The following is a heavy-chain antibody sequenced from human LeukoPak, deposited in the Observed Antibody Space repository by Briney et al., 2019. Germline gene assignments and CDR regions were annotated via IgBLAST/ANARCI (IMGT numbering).Heavy chain of an antibody. CDR3: AGPLADPDAFDI. J-gene: IGHJ3*02. V-gene: IGHV1-69*13. CDR1: GGTFSSYA. CDR2: IIPIFGTA. Sequence: SVKVSCKASGGTFSSYAISWVRQVPGQGLEWMGGIIPIFGTANYAQKFQGRATITADESTSTAYMELSSLRSEDTAVYYCAGPLADPDAFDIWGQGTMVTVSS.